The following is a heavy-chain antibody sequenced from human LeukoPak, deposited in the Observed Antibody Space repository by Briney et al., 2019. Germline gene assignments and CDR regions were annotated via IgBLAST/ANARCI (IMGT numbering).Heavy chain of an antibody. Sequence: KPSETLSLTCAVYGGSFSGYYWSWIRQPPGKGLEWIGEINRSGSTNYNPSLKSRVTISVDTSKNQFSLKLSSVTAADTAVYYCARGSDGSGGRGWFDPWGQGTLVTVSP. D-gene: IGHD3-10*01. V-gene: IGHV4-34*01. J-gene: IGHJ5*02. CDR2: INRSGST. CDR1: GGSFSGYY. CDR3: ARGSDGSGGRGWFDP.